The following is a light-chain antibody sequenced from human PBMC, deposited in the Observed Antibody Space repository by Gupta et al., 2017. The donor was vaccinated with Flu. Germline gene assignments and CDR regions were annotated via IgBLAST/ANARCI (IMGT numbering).Light chain of an antibody. Sequence: DIQMTQSPSTLSASVGDRVTITCRASQSISSWLAWYQQKPAKDPKLLIYKASRVESGVPSRIMGCGSQTEFTLTNSCRQADDFAIYYFQQDNSPFTFGQGTKLDIK. CDR2: KAS. J-gene: IGKJ2*01. CDR3: QQDNSPFT. V-gene: IGKV1-5*03. CDR1: QSISSW.